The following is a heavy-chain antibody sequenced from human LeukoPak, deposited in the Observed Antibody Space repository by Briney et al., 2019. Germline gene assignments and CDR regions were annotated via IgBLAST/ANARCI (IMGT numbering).Heavy chain of an antibody. Sequence: PGGSLRLSCEASGFTLSSYWMSWVRQAPGKGLEWVANIKQDGSEKYYVDSVKGRFTISRDNAKNSLYLQMNSLRAEDTAVYYCARVTDQGYFDYWGQGTLVTVSS. CDR1: GFTLSSYW. J-gene: IGHJ4*02. CDR2: IKQDGSEK. V-gene: IGHV3-7*01. CDR3: ARVTDQGYFDY.